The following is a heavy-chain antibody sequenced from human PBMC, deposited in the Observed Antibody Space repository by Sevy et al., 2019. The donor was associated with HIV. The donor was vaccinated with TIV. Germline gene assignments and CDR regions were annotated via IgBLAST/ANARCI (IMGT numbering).Heavy chain of an antibody. CDR1: GFTFRKYS. V-gene: IGHV3-23*01. J-gene: IGHJ4*02. CDR2: LSFGCGEI. CDR3: AREGCTKPHDY. D-gene: IGHD2-8*01. Sequence: GGSLRLSCAASGFTFRKYSMIWVRQPPGKGLEWVSTLSFGCGEINYADSVKGRFTISRDNSKSSVYLQMNNLRPEDTAVYYCAREGCTKPHDYWGQGTLVTVSS.